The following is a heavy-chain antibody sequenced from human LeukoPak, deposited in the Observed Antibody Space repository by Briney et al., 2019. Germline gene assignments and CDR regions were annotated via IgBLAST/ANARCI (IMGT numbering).Heavy chain of an antibody. CDR2: ISGSGNNI. Sequence: GGSLRLSCAASEFTVSDYYMSWIRQAPGKGLEWVSYISGSGNNIYYADSVKDRFTISRDNAKNSVYLQMNNLRAEDTAVYYCARDGYSSGWYYFDYWGQGTLVTVSS. D-gene: IGHD6-19*01. CDR1: EFTVSDYY. CDR3: ARDGYSSGWYYFDY. V-gene: IGHV3-11*01. J-gene: IGHJ4*02.